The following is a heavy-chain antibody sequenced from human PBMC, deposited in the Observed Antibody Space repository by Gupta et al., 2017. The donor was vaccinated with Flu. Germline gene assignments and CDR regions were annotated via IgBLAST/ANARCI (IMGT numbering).Heavy chain of an antibody. CDR3: AREIYSDTSGYSD. J-gene: IGHJ4*02. CDR2: ISSRSSIK. CDR1: GFTFHDFE. Sequence: EVQLVESGGGLVQPGGSLRLSCVASGFTFHDFEMNWVRQVPGVGLEWVSYISSRSSIKYYADSVKGRFTISKDDAKNSLYLQMNSLRVEDTAVYYCAREIYSDTSGYSDWGQGTLVTVSS. D-gene: IGHD3-22*01. V-gene: IGHV3-48*03.